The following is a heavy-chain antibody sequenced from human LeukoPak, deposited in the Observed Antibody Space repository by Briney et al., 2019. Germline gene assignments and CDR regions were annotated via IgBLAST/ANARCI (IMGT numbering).Heavy chain of an antibody. J-gene: IGHJ4*02. D-gene: IGHD3-10*01. CDR2: MNPNSGNT. CDR1: GYTFTSYD. Sequence: ASVKVSCKASGYTFTSYDINWVRQATGQGLEWMGWMNPNSGNTGYAQKFQGRVTITRNTSISTAYMELSSLRSEDTAVYYCARETDYYGSGSYPHSLDYWGQGTLVTVSS. V-gene: IGHV1-8*03. CDR3: ARETDYYGSGSYPHSLDY.